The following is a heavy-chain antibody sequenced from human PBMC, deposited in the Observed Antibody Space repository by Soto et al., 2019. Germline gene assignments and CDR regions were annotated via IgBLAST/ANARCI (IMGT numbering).Heavy chain of an antibody. CDR1: GFTFSNFA. D-gene: IGHD1-26*01. CDR2: MSFDGTTK. V-gene: IGHV3-30-3*01. Sequence: QVQLVESGGGVVQPGRSLRLSCAASGFTFSNFAMHWFRQAPGKGLEWVAVMSFDGTTKFYADSVKGRFTVSRDNSQNTLYMQVNSLRDEDTAVYYCAREGREAFRSTWHFDYWGQGTLVTVSS. J-gene: IGHJ4*02. CDR3: AREGREAFRSTWHFDY.